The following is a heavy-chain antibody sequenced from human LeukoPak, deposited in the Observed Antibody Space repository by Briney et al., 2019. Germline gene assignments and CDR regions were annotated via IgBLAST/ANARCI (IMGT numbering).Heavy chain of an antibody. CDR3: AKDKAFDY. CDR2: ISYDGSNK. Sequence: GGSLRLSCAASGFTFSSYGMHWVRQAPGKGLEWVAVISYDGSNKYYADSVKGRFTISRDNSKNTLYLQMNSLSAEDTAVYYCAKDKAFDYWGQGTLVTVSS. V-gene: IGHV3-30*18. CDR1: GFTFSSYG. J-gene: IGHJ4*02.